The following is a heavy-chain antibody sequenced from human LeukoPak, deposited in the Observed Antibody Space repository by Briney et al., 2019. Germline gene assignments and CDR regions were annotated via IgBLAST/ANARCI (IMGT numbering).Heavy chain of an antibody. J-gene: IGHJ4*02. D-gene: IGHD6-13*01. Sequence: GASVKVSFKSSGYTFYNYGISWMRQAPGQGLEWMGWISAYDGNTKYPQNLQGRVTVTTDTSTSTAYMELRSLRSDDTAVYYCARDGVAAASFLGYWGQGTLVTVSS. CDR1: GYTFYNYG. CDR2: ISAYDGNT. V-gene: IGHV1-18*01. CDR3: ARDGVAAASFLGY.